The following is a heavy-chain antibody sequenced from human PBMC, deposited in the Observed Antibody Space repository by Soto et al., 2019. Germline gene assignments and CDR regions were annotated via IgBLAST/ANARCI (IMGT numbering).Heavy chain of an antibody. CDR3: ASGQPFPNLFDP. CDR2: VYSSGGT. CDR1: GGSMSIYY. D-gene: IGHD2-2*01. Sequence: PSETRSLPGTASGGSMSIYYWTWIRQPAGKGLEWIGRVYSSGGTHYNPSLKSRCTFSLDTSKNQFSFRLLSVSDADPAVYYSASGQPFPNLFDPCGQRTLATVSS. V-gene: IGHV4-4*07. J-gene: IGHJ5*02.